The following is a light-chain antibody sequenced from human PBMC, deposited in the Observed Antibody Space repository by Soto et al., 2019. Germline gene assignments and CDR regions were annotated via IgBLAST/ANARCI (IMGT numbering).Light chain of an antibody. CDR1: QDIGSS. V-gene: IGKV1-16*01. Sequence: DIQMTQSPSSLSVSVGDRVTITCRASQDIGSSLGWFQQKPGKAPKSLIYAASTLQVGVPSRFGSSGSGTDFILTISSLQPEDFATYYCQQYNSYPRTFGQGTKVEIK. J-gene: IGKJ1*01. CDR3: QQYNSYPRT. CDR2: AAS.